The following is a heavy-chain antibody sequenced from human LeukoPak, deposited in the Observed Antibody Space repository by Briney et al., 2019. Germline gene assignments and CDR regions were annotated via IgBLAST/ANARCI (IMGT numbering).Heavy chain of an antibody. Sequence: GGSLRLSCSASGFTFSSYAMHWVRQAPGKGLEYVSAISSNGGSTYYADSVKGRFTISRDNSKNTLYLQMSSPRAEDTAVYYCVKDHCSSTSCYPWDWFDPWGQGTLVTVSS. J-gene: IGHJ5*02. CDR1: GFTFSSYA. V-gene: IGHV3-64D*06. CDR2: ISSNGGST. D-gene: IGHD2-2*01. CDR3: VKDHCSSTSCYPWDWFDP.